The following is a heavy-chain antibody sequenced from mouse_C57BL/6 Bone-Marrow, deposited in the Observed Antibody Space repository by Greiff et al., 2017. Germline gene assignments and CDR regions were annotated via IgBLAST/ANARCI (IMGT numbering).Heavy chain of an antibody. Sequence: VMLVESGAELARPGASVTLSCKASGYTFTSYGISWVKQRTGQGLEWIGEIYPRSGNTYYNEHFKGKATLTADKSSSTAYMELRSLTSEDSAVYFCARAGAYYSNYFDYWGQGTTLTVSS. CDR3: ARAGAYYSNYFDY. CDR2: IYPRSGNT. V-gene: IGHV1-81*01. D-gene: IGHD2-5*01. J-gene: IGHJ2*01. CDR1: GYTFTSYG.